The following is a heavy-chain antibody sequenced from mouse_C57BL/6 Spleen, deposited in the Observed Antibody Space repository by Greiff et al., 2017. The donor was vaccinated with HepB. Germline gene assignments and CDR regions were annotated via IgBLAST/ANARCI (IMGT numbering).Heavy chain of an antibody. CDR2: IDPEDGET. D-gene: IGHD1-1*01. V-gene: IGHV14-2*01. CDR3: ASYYGSSYYYAMDY. J-gene: IGHJ4*01. Sequence: EVMLVESGAELVKPGASVKLSCTASGFNIKDYYMHWVKQRTEQGLEWIGRIDPEDGETKYAPKFQGKATITADTSSNTAYLQLSSLTSEDTAVYYCASYYGSSYYYAMDYWGQGTSVTVSS. CDR1: GFNIKDYY.